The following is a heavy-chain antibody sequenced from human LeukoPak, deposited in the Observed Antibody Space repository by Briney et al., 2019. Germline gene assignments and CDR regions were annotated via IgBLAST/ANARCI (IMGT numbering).Heavy chain of an antibody. V-gene: IGHV4-34*01. D-gene: IGHD6-6*01. CDR2: INHSGST. J-gene: IGHJ6*02. CDR1: GGSFSGYY. CDR3: ARVGLSSSGTHYYYGMDV. Sequence: PSETLSLTCAVYGGSFSGYYWSWIRQPPGKGLEWIGEINHSGSTNYNPSLKSRVTISVDKSKNQFSLKLSSVTAADTAVYYCARVGLSSSGTHYYYGMDVWGQGTTVTVSS.